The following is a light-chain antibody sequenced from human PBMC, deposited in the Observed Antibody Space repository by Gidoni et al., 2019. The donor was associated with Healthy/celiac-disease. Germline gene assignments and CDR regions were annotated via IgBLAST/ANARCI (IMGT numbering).Light chain of an antibody. V-gene: IGKV3-11*01. J-gene: IGKJ2*01. CDR2: DAS. CDR3: QQRSNWPPMYT. CDR1: QSVSTY. Sequence: DIVLTHSPATLSSSPGERATLSCRASQSVSTYLAWYKQQPGQAPRLLIYDASNRATCIPARFSGSGSGTDFTLTISSLEPEDFAVYYCQQRSNWPPMYTFGQGTKLEIK.